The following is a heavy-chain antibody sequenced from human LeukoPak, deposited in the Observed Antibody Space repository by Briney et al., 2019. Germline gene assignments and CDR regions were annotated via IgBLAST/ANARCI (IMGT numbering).Heavy chain of an antibody. CDR3: ARGGPAAIDYYYYGMDV. Sequence: GGSLRLSCAASGFTFSSYGMHWVRQAPGKGLEWVAVIWYDGSNKYYADSVKGRFTISRDNSKNTLYLQMNSLRAEDTAVYYCARGGPAAIDYYYYGMDVWGQGTTVTVS. V-gene: IGHV3-33*01. CDR1: GFTFSSYG. CDR2: IWYDGSNK. J-gene: IGHJ6*02. D-gene: IGHD2-2*01.